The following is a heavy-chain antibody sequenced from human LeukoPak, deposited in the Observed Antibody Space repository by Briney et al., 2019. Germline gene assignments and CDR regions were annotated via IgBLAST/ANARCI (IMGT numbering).Heavy chain of an antibody. CDR3: ARVEGEDSSGYYLPFDY. CDR2: ISYDGSNK. V-gene: IGHV3-30*04. CDR1: GFTFSSYA. Sequence: GGSLRLSCAASGFTFSSYAMHWVRQVPGKGLEWVAVISYDGSNKYYADSVKGRFTISRDNSKNTLYLQMNSLRAEDTAVYYCARVEGEDSSGYYLPFDYWGQGTLVTVSS. J-gene: IGHJ4*02. D-gene: IGHD3-22*01.